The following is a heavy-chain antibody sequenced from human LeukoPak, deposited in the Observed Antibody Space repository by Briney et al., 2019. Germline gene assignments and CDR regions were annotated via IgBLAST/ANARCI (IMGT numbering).Heavy chain of an antibody. D-gene: IGHD6-19*01. CDR3: ARGRSSGSPY. V-gene: IGHV3-21*01. Sequence: PGGSLRLSCAASGFTFSSYSMNWVRQAPGKGLEWVSSIISSSSYIYYADSVKGRFTISRDNAEDSLYRQMNSLRAEDTAMYYCARGRSSGSPYWGQGTLVTVSS. J-gene: IGHJ4*02. CDR1: GFTFSSYS. CDR2: IISSSSYI.